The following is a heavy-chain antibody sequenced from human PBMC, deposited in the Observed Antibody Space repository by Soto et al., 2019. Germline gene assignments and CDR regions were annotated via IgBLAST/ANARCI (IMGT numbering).Heavy chain of an antibody. CDR1: GFTFSSYD. J-gene: IGHJ4*02. Sequence: EVQLVESGGGLVQPGGSLRLSCAASGFTFSSYDMHWVRQATGTGLVWVSAIGTARDTYYPGSVKGRFTISRENAKNSLYLQMNRLRAEDTAVYYCARADSQGATSFAYWGQGTLITVSS. CDR2: IGTARDT. CDR3: ARADSQGATSFAY. D-gene: IGHD1-26*01. V-gene: IGHV3-13*01.